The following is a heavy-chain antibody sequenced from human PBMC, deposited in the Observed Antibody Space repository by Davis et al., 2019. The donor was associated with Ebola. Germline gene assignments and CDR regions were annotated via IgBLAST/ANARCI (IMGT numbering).Heavy chain of an antibody. CDR2: INGGSGNT. CDR3: ARVHYAYAMVDSFDY. J-gene: IGHJ4*02. CDR1: AYTFTSYA. V-gene: IGHV1-3*01. Sequence: AASVMVSCNASAYTFTSYALHWLLQAPGQRLEWMGWINGGSGNTKYSQQFQGRVTLSRDTSASTAYMELSSLRSEDTALYYCARVHYAYAMVDSFDYWGQGTLVTVSS. D-gene: IGHD5-18*01.